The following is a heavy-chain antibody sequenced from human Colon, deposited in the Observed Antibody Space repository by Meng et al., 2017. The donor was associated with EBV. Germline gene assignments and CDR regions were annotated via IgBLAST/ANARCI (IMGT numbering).Heavy chain of an antibody. CDR3: ARASYGSGSPLGESWFDP. CDR2: IHSSGST. Sequence: QVKLQGSGPGLVNPSQTPSLTCTVSGGSISSGGYYWSWIRQHPGKGLEWIGYIHSSGSTYYNPSLRSRLTISVDTSKNQFSLKLSSVTAADTAVYYCARASYGSGSPLGESWFDPWGQGTLVTVSS. J-gene: IGHJ5*02. D-gene: IGHD3-10*01. CDR1: GGSISSGGYY. V-gene: IGHV4-31*03.